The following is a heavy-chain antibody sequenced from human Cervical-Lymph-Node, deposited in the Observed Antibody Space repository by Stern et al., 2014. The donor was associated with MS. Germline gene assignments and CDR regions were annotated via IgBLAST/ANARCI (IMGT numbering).Heavy chain of an antibody. Sequence: VQMVESGGGQVKPGGSLRLSCAASGFTFFSSSMYWVRQAPGTGLELVSSISRTSSYIFYADSVKGRFTISRDNAQNSLFLQMSSLRDEDTALYYCARGGETNERGDYWGQGTQVTVSA. CDR3: ARGGETNERGDY. CDR2: ISRTSSYI. J-gene: IGHJ4*02. D-gene: IGHD1-1*01. CDR1: GFTFFSSS. V-gene: IGHV3-21*06.